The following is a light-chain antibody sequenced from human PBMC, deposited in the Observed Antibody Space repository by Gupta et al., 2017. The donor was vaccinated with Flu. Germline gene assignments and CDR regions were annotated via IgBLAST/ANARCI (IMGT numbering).Light chain of an antibody. CDR2: KDS. Sequence: SYELTPPPSVSVSPGQTARITCSGDALPKQYAYWYQQKPGQAPVLVIYKDSERPSGIPERFSGSSSGTTVTLTISGVQAEDEADYYCQSADSSHWVFGGGTKLTVL. CDR3: QSADSSHWV. CDR1: ALPKQY. V-gene: IGLV3-25*02. J-gene: IGLJ3*02.